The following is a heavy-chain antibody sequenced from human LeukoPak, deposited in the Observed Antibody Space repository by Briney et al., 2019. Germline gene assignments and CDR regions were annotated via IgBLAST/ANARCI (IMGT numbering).Heavy chain of an antibody. CDR1: GYTFTGYY. D-gene: IGHD2-2*01. CDR2: INPNSGGT. J-gene: IGHJ4*02. CDR3: ASRAYCSSTSCQAADDY. V-gene: IGHV1-2*02. Sequence: ASVKVSCKASGYTFTGYYMHWVRQAPGQGLEWMGWINPNSGGTNYAQKFQGRVTMTRDTSISTAYMELSRLRSDDTAVYYCASRAYCSSTSCQAADDYWDQGTLVTVSS.